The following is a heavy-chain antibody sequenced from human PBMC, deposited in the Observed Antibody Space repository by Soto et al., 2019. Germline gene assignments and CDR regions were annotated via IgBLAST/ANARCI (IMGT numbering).Heavy chain of an antibody. D-gene: IGHD1-26*01. Sequence: AGGSLRLSCAASGFTFSSYSMNWVRQAPGKGLEWVSSISSSSSYIYYADSVKGRFTISRDNAKNSLYLQMNSLRAEDTAVYYCARSGDMWAYFDYWGQGTLVTVSS. CDR2: ISSSSSYI. CDR3: ARSGDMWAYFDY. V-gene: IGHV3-21*01. CDR1: GFTFSSYS. J-gene: IGHJ4*02.